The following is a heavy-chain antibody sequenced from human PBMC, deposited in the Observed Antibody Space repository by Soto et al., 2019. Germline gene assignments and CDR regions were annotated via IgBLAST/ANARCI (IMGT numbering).Heavy chain of an antibody. V-gene: IGHV4-30-4*01. CDR2: IYYRGRS. Sequence: QVQLQESGPGLVKPSQTLSLTCTVSGGSINSDDYYWTWIRQPPGKGLEWIGYIYYRGRSSYNPSLDSRVTISIDTSKNQFSLKLSSVSAADTGVYYCARDRSNSPDYFDYWGQGTLVTVSS. CDR3: ARDRSNSPDYFDY. D-gene: IGHD6-6*01. J-gene: IGHJ4*02. CDR1: GGSINSDDYY.